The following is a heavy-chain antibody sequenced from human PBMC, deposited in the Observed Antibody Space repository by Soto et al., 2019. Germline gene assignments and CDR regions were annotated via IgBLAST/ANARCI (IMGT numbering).Heavy chain of an antibody. J-gene: IGHJ6*02. V-gene: IGHV1-69*13. CDR3: ARGIRVAAAGNYYYYGMDV. D-gene: IGHD6-13*01. CDR2: IIPIFGTA. CDR1: GGTFSSYA. Sequence: SVKVSCKASGGTFSSYAISWVRQAPGQGLEWMGGIIPIFGTANYAQKFQGRVTITADESTSTAYMELSSLGSEDTAVYYCARGIRVAAAGNYYYYGMDVWGQGTTVTVSS.